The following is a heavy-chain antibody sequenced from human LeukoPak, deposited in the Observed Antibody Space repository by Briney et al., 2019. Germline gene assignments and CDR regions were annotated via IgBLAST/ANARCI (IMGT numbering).Heavy chain of an antibody. CDR3: ARARYVSSWYSDY. CDR2: ISTTSRTT. V-gene: IGHV3-48*01. J-gene: IGHJ4*02. CDR1: GFTFSDYS. D-gene: IGHD6-13*01. Sequence: GGSLRLSCSASGFTFSDYSMNWVRRAPGKGLEWLSYISTTSRTTYYADSVKGRFTISRDNAKNSLYLQMNSLRADDTAVYYCARARYVSSWYSDYWGQGILVTVSS.